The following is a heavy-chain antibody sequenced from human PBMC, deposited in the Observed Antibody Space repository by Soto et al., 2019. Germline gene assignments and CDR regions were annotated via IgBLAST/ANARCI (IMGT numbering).Heavy chain of an antibody. V-gene: IGHV1-3*01. Sequence: KVSCKASGYTFTSYAMHWVRQAPGQRLEWMGWINAGNGNTKYSQKFQGRVTISRDNSKNTLYLQMNSLRAEDTAVYYCAKDRPPYDGESYFDYWGQGTLVTVSS. J-gene: IGHJ4*02. D-gene: IGHD3-10*01. CDR3: AKDRPPYDGESYFDY. CDR2: INAGNGNT. CDR1: GYTFTSYA.